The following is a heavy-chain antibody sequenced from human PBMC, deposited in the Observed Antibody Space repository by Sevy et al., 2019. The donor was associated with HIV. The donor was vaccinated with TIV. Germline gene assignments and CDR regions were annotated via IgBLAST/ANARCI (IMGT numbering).Heavy chain of an antibody. J-gene: IGHJ4*02. D-gene: IGHD5-12*01. CDR3: ARHDAASGIDH. CDR2: INKDGTTI. V-gene: IGHV3-74*01. Sequence: GGSLRLSCAASGFTFANYWMQWVRQAPGKGLMWVSRINKDGTTINYAKSVKGRFTISRDNVKNVVYLQMNSLIADDSAVYFCARHDAASGIDHWGRGTLVTVSS. CDR1: GFTFANYW.